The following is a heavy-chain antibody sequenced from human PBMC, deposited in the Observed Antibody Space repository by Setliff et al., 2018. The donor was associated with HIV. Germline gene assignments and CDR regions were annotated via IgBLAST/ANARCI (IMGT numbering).Heavy chain of an antibody. CDR3: ASRVYYYDSNNFLREEGFDP. Sequence: LSLTCTVSGGSASNSRYYWAWIRQPPGKGLEYIGSIHYNEKTYYNPSLKSRVTISIDTSKHQFSLNLTSVTAADTAVYYCASRVYYYDSNNFLREEGFDPWGQGTLVTVSS. CDR2: IHYNEKT. J-gene: IGHJ5*02. V-gene: IGHV4-39*01. D-gene: IGHD3-22*01. CDR1: GGSASNSRYY.